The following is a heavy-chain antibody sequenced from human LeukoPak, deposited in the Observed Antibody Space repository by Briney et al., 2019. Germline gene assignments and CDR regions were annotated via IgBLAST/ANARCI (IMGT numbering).Heavy chain of an antibody. CDR3: ARRAYYDSSGYHPTSGYFDL. Sequence: SETLSLTCTVSGGSVFSYYWNWIRQPPGKGLEWLGYIYSNGITNYSPSLRGRGTISIATSKNQISLRLTSVTAADTAVYYCARRAYYDSSGYHPTSGYFDLWGRGTLVTVSS. CDR2: IYSNGIT. CDR1: GGSVFSYY. J-gene: IGHJ2*01. D-gene: IGHD3-22*01. V-gene: IGHV4-4*08.